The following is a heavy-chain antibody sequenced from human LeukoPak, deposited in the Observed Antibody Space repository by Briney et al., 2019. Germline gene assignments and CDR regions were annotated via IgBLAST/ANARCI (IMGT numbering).Heavy chain of an antibody. CDR1: GYTFINYA. J-gene: IGHJ2*01. CDR2: INTGNGKT. CDR3: AREGRETDGWYFDF. D-gene: IGHD1-14*01. V-gene: IGHV1-3*04. Sequence: ASVKVSCKASGYTFINYAIHWVRQAPGQRPEWMGWINTGNGKTKCSQKSQHRVTITRDTSASTVYMELSSLRSEDTAVYYCAREGRETDGWYFDFWGRGTLVTASS.